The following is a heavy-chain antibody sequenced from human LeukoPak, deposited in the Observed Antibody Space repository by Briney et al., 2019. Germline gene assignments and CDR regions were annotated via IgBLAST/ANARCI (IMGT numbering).Heavy chain of an antibody. J-gene: IGHJ4*02. CDR3: AKSYSNYPPYFDY. D-gene: IGHD4-11*01. CDR2: IYYSGST. CDR1: GGSISSNSYY. V-gene: IGHV4-39*07. Sequence: PSETLSLTCTVSGGSISSNSYYWGWIRQPPGKGLKWIGSIYYSGSTYYNPSLKSRVTISVDTSKNQFSLKLSSVTAADTAVYYCAKSYSNYPPYFDYWGQGTLVTVSS.